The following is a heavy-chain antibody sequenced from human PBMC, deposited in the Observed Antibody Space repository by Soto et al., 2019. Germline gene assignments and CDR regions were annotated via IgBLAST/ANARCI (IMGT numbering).Heavy chain of an antibody. D-gene: IGHD6-13*01. CDR3: ARDGYSSSWYSKFDY. Sequence: QVQLVESGGGVVQPGRSLRLSCAASGFTFSSYGMHWVRQAPGKGLEWVAVIWYDESNKYYADSVKGRFTISRDNSKNTVYLQMNSLRAEDTAVYYCARDGYSSSWYSKFDYWGQGTLVTVSS. V-gene: IGHV3-33*01. J-gene: IGHJ4*02. CDR1: GFTFSSYG. CDR2: IWYDESNK.